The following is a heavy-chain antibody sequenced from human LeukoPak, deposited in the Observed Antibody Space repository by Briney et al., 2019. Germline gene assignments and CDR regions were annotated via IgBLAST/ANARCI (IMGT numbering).Heavy chain of an antibody. Sequence: SETLSLTCTVSGGSISSYYWSWIRQPPGKGLEWIGYIYYSGSTNYNPSLKSRVTISVDTSKNQFSLKLSSVTAADTAVYYCARGNTNRSSTSRRTRGDIWGQGTMVTVSS. CDR1: GGSISSYY. D-gene: IGHD2-2*01. CDR3: ARGNTNRSSTSRRTRGDI. CDR2: IYYSGST. V-gene: IGHV4-59*12. J-gene: IGHJ3*02.